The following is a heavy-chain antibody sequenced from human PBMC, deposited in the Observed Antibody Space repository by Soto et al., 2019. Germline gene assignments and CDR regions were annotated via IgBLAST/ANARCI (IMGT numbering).Heavy chain of an antibody. CDR1: EFTFTYAW. CDR3: TSLYYGH. CDR2: IKSKTDGGTT. V-gene: IGHV3-15*01. J-gene: IGHJ4*02. D-gene: IGHD3-16*02. Sequence: GGSLRLSCAASEFTFTYAWMSWVRQAPGKGLEWVGRIKSKTDGGTTDYAAPVKVRFTISRDESQNTLYLQMNSLKTEDTAVYYCTSLYYGHWGQGTLVTVSS.